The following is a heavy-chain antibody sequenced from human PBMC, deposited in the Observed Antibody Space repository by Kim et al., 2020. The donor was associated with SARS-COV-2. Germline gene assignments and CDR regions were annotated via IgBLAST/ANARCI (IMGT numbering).Heavy chain of an antibody. CDR2: IYYSGRA. V-gene: IGHV4-61*01. J-gene: IGHJ5*02. Sequence: SETLSLTCTVSGDSVRSGSDYWSWIRQPPGKGLEWIGHIYYSGRANYNSPLKSRVTISIDTYKNQFSLKLSSVTATDTDVYYWARSQVSHSYRECSFAWFAPWGQGTLVPVSS. D-gene: IGHD3-16*01. CDR3: ARSQVSHSYRECSFAWFAP. CDR1: GDSVRSGSDY.